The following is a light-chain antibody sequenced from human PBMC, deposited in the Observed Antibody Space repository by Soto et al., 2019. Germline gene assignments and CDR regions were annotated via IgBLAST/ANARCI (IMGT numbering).Light chain of an antibody. CDR2: DAS. J-gene: IGKJ1*01. Sequence: DIQVAQSPSTLSASVGDRVTITCRASQSISSWLAWYQQKPGKAPKLLIYDASSLESGATSRFSGSGSGTEFTLTISSLHPDDFGTDYCQQYNSYPGTCGQGTKV. CDR1: QSISSW. V-gene: IGKV1-5*01. CDR3: QQYNSYPGT.